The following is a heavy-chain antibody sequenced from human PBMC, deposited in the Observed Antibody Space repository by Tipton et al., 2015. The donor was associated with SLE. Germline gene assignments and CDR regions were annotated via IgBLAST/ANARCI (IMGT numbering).Heavy chain of an antibody. V-gene: IGHV4-59*11. D-gene: IGHD6-19*01. J-gene: IGHJ3*02. Sequence: TLSLTCTVSGDSISSHYWSWIRQPPGKGLEWIGLIYYTGSTNYNPSLRSRVTMSVDTSKKQFSLKLSSVTAADTAVYYCAREVAYSSGWDAFDIWGQGTMVTVSS. CDR2: IYYTGST. CDR3: AREVAYSSGWDAFDI. CDR1: GDSISSHY.